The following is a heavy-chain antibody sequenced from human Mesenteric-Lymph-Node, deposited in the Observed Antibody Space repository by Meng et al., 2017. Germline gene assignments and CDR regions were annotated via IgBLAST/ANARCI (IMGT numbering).Heavy chain of an antibody. J-gene: IGHJ4*02. D-gene: IGHD6-13*01. V-gene: IGHV1-18*01. CDR2: TSAYNDKT. CDR1: GYIFTSYG. CDR3: ARDGYSSSRTDY. Sequence: GESLKISCKASGYIFTSYGISWMRQAPGQGPEWMGWTSAYNDKTTYVQKFQGRVTMTTDTSTSTAYMELRSLRSDDTAVYYCARDGYSSSRTDYWGQGTLVTVSS.